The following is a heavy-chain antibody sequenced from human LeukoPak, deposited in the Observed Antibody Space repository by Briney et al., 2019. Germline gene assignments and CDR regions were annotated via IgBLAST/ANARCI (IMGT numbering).Heavy chain of an antibody. CDR1: GGSITSYY. Sequence: SETLSLTCTVSGGSITSYYWSWLRQPPGKGLECIAYIAHSGDTNYNPSLKSRATISMDTSKNQFSLKLNSVTAADTAVYYCARTARVFDFWGQGIQVTVSS. CDR2: IAHSGDT. D-gene: IGHD5-18*01. CDR3: ARTARVFDF. V-gene: IGHV4-4*09. J-gene: IGHJ4*02.